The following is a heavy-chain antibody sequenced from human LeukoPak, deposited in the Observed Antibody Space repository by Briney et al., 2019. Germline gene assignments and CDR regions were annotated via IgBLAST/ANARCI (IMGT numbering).Heavy chain of an antibody. CDR2: VSTSNPHT. D-gene: IGHD3-3*01. V-gene: IGHV1-18*01. J-gene: IGHJ5*02. CDR3: ARDRFLWGLGNWFDL. Sequence: SVKVSCKTSGDTFTNYGISWVRQAPGQGLEWMGWVSTSNPHTNYAPKFRGRVIMTIDTSTTTAYLEMRSLTSDDTAVYYCARDRFLWGLGNWFDLWGQGTLVTVTS. CDR1: GDTFTNYG.